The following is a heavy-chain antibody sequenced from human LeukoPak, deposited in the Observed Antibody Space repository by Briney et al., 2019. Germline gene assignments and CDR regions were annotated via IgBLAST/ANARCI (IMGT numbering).Heavy chain of an antibody. Sequence: ASVKVSCKASGYTFTSYAMHWVRQAPGQRLEWMGWINAGNGNTKYSQKFQGRVTITRDTSASTAYMELSSLRSEDTAVYYCARALFSAPAATGPAGYWGQGTLVTVSS. V-gene: IGHV1-3*01. CDR3: ARALFSAPAATGPAGY. J-gene: IGHJ4*02. D-gene: IGHD2-2*01. CDR1: GYTFTSYA. CDR2: INAGNGNT.